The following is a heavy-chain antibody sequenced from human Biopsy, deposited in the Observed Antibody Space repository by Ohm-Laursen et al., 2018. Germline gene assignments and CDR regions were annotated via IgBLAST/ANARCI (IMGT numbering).Heavy chain of an antibody. J-gene: IGHJ6*02. CDR3: ARAFRGQYFYYYYGMDV. CDR2: ISWYGRTR. D-gene: IGHD3-9*01. CDR1: GFTFADYG. Sequence: SLRLSCAASGFTFADYGMHWVRQAPGKGLEWVSLISWYGRTRYYADSVKGRFTISRDNSKNSLYLQMNSLRLEDTALYFCARAFRGQYFYYYYGMDVWGQGTTVTVSS. V-gene: IGHV3-43D*04.